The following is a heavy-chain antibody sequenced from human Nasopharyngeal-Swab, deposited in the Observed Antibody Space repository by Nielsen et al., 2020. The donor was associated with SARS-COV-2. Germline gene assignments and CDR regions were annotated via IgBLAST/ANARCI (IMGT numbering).Heavy chain of an antibody. D-gene: IGHD4-17*01. V-gene: IGHV1-69*04. CDR3: AGPRGDYGGFDY. CDR2: IIPILGIA. CDR1: GGTFSSYA. J-gene: IGHJ4*02. Sequence: SVKVSCKASGGTFSSYAISWVRQAPGQGFEWMGRIIPILGIANYAQKFQGRVTITADKSTSTAYMELSSLRSEDTAVYYCAGPRGDYGGFDYWGQGTLVTVSS.